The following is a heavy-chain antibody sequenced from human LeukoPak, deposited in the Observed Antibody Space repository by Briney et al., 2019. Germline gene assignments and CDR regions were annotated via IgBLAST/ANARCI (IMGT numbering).Heavy chain of an antibody. Sequence: GGSLRLSCAASGFTFSSYAMSWVRETPARGLEWVSSLRGNGDTFYADSVKGRFTLSRDDSRNTVYLQLNNLRVEDTAVYYCAKDRSVDDSSGYWGYYYYYGMDVWGQGTTVTVSS. CDR2: LRGNGDT. V-gene: IGHV3-23*01. CDR3: AKDRSVDDSSGYWGYYYYYGMDV. J-gene: IGHJ6*02. CDR1: GFTFSSYA. D-gene: IGHD3-22*01.